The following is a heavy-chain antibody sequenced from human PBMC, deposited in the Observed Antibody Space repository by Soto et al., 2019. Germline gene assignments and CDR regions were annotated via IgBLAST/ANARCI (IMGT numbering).Heavy chain of an antibody. Sequence: SGPTLVNPTQTLTLTCTFSGFSLSTSGMCVSWIRQPPGKALEWLARIDWDDDKYYSTSLKTRLTISKDTSKNQVVLTMTNMDPVDTATYYCARTHYDFWSGYYTIWFDPWGQGTLVTVSS. V-gene: IGHV2-70*11. CDR1: GFSLSTSGMC. J-gene: IGHJ5*02. CDR2: IDWDDDK. CDR3: ARTHYDFWSGYYTIWFDP. D-gene: IGHD3-3*01.